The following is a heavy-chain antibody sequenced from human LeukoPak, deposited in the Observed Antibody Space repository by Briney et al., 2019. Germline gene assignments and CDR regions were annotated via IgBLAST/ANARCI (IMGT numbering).Heavy chain of an antibody. Sequence: VASVKVSCKASGYTFTSYAMHWVRQAPGQRLEWMGWINAGNGNTKYSQKFQGRVTITRDTSASTAYMELSSLRSEDTAVYYCARVVAAAPPAWFDPWGQGTLVTVSS. J-gene: IGHJ5*02. CDR3: ARVVAAAPPAWFDP. CDR1: GYTFTSYA. CDR2: INAGNGNT. V-gene: IGHV1-3*01. D-gene: IGHD6-13*01.